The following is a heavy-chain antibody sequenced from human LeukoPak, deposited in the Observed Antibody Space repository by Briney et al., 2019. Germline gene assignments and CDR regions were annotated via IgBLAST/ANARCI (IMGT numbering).Heavy chain of an antibody. Sequence: SGPTLVKPTQTLTLTCTFSGFSLSTSGVGVGWIRQPPGKALEWLALIYRNDDKRYSPSLKSRLTITKDTSKNQVVLTMTNMDPVDTATYYCAHSDTYYYDSSGSRVNDAFDIWGQGTMVTVSS. CDR3: AHSDTYYYDSSGSRVNDAFDI. CDR1: GFSLSTSGVG. V-gene: IGHV2-5*01. J-gene: IGHJ3*02. CDR2: IYRNDDK. D-gene: IGHD3-22*01.